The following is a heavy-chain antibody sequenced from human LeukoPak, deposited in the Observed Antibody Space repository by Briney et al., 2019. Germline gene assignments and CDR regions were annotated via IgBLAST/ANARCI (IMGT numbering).Heavy chain of an antibody. Sequence: AGGSLRLSCAASGFTFSSYGMSWVRQAPGKGPEWVSSISGSGGSTYYADSVKGRFTISRDNSKNTLYLQMDSLRAEDTAVYDCAKDREYCSGITCTLGDYWGQGTLVTVSS. CDR3: AKDREYCSGITCTLGDY. D-gene: IGHD2-15*01. V-gene: IGHV3-23*01. CDR1: GFTFSSYG. J-gene: IGHJ4*02. CDR2: ISGSGGST.